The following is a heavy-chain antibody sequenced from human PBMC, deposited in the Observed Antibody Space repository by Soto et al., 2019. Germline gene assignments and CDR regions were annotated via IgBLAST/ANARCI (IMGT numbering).Heavy chain of an antibody. CDR3: ARALRTGTNY. J-gene: IGHJ4*02. D-gene: IGHD1-7*01. Sequence: SETLSLTCAVYGGSFSGYYWSWIRQPPGRGLEWIGEINHSGSTNYNPSLKSRVTISVDTSKNQFSLKLSSVTAADTAVYYCARALRTGTNYWGQGTLVTVSS. V-gene: IGHV4-34*01. CDR2: INHSGST. CDR1: GGSFSGYY.